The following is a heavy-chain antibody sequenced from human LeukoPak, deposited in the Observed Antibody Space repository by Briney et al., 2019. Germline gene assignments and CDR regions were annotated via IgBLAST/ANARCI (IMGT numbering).Heavy chain of an antibody. Sequence: PGGSLRLSCAASGFTFSAYEMNWVRQAPGKWLEWVSYIGSSGSTVYYADSVKGRFTISRDNAKNSLYMQMESLRDEDTAIYYCARDTLEYSNSPDALDIWGQGTMVTVSS. CDR3: ARDTLEYSNSPDALDI. D-gene: IGHD4-23*01. J-gene: IGHJ3*02. CDR2: IGSSGSTV. CDR1: GFTFSAYE. V-gene: IGHV3-48*03.